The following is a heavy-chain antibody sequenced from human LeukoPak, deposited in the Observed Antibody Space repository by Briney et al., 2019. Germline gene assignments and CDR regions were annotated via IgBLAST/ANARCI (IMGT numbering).Heavy chain of an antibody. CDR2: IYSGGST. J-gene: IGHJ4*02. D-gene: IGHD1-26*01. CDR3: AKDSGSYYFDY. CDR1: GFTVSSNY. V-gene: IGHV3-53*05. Sequence: PGGSLRLSCAASGFTVSSNYMSWVRQAPGKGLEWVSLIYSGGSTYYADSVKGRFTISRDNSKNTLYLQMNSLRAEDTAVYYCAKDSGSYYFDYWGQGTLVTVSS.